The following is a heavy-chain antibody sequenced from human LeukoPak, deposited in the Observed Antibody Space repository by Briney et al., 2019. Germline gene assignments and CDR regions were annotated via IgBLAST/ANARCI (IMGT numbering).Heavy chain of an antibody. J-gene: IGHJ4*02. CDR2: IKQDGSEK. Sequence: PGGSLRLSCAASGFTFSSYWMSWVRQAPGKGLEWVAIIKQDGSEKYYVDSVKGRFTISRDNAKNSLYLQMNSLRAEDTAVYYCARDQRYCSSSSCPWEPFDYWGQGTLVTVSS. CDR1: GFTFSSYW. CDR3: ARDQRYCSSSSCPWEPFDY. V-gene: IGHV3-7*05. D-gene: IGHD2-2*01.